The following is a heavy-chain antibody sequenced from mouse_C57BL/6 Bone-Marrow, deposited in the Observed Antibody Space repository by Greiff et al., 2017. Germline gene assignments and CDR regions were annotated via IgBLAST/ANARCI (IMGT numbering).Heavy chain of an antibody. Sequence: DVKLVESGGDLVKPGGSLKLSCAASGFTFSSYGMSWVRQTPDKRLEWVATISSGGSYTYYPDSVKGRFTISRGNAKNTLYLQMSSLKSEDTAMYYCARQPLVFDVWGTGTTVTVSS. CDR3: ARQPLVFDV. J-gene: IGHJ1*03. V-gene: IGHV5-6*02. CDR1: GFTFSSYG. CDR2: ISSGGSYT.